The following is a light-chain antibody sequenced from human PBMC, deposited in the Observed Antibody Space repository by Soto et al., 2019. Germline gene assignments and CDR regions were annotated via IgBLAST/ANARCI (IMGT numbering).Light chain of an antibody. J-gene: IGLJ7*01. CDR3: QSYDSSLSGAV. V-gene: IGLV1-40*01. Sequence: QSVLTQPPSVSGAPGQRVTISCTGSSSNIGAGYDVHWYQQLPGTAPKLLIYGNSNRPSGVPDRFSGSKSGTSASLAITGLQAEDEADYCCQSYDSSLSGAVFGGGTQLTVL. CDR2: GNS. CDR1: SSNIGAGYD.